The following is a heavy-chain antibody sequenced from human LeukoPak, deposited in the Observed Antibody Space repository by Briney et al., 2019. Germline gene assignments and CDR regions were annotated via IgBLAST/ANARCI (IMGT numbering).Heavy chain of an antibody. J-gene: IGHJ4*02. D-gene: IGHD2-2*01. Sequence: AGGSLRLSCAASGFTFSSYAMSWVRQAPGKGLEWVSAISCSGGSTYYADSVKGRSTISRDNSKNTLYLQMNSLRAEDTAVYYCAKRQIIVVSAFDYWGEGTLVTVSS. CDR3: AKRQIIVVSAFDY. CDR2: ISCSGGST. CDR1: GFTFSSYA. V-gene: IGHV3-23*01.